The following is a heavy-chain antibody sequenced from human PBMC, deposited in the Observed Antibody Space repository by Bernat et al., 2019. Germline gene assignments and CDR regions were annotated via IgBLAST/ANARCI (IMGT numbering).Heavy chain of an antibody. CDR1: GGSISSSSYY. Sequence: QLQLQESGPGLVKPSETLSLTCTVSGGSISSSSYYWGWIRQPPGKGLEWIGSIYYSGSTYYNPSLKSRVTISVDTSKNQFSLKLSSVTAADTAVYYCARREYCSSTSCYEDYYYYGMDVWGQGTTVTVSS. J-gene: IGHJ6*02. V-gene: IGHV4-39*01. CDR2: IYYSGST. D-gene: IGHD2-2*01. CDR3: ARREYCSSTSCYEDYYYYGMDV.